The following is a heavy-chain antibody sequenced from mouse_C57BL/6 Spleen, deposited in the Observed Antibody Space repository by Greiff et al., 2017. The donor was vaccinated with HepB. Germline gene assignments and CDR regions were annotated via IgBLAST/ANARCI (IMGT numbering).Heavy chain of an antibody. CDR2: IYPGSGST. D-gene: IGHD1-1*01. CDR3: ARPDYYGSSYGYAMDY. V-gene: IGHV1-55*01. Sequence: QVQLQQPGAELVKPGASVKMSCKASGYTFPSYWITWVKQRPGQGLEWIGDIYPGSGSTNYNEKFKSKATLTVDTSSSTAYMQLSSLTSEDSAVYYGARPDYYGSSYGYAMDYWGQGTSVTVSS. J-gene: IGHJ4*01. CDR1: GYTFPSYW.